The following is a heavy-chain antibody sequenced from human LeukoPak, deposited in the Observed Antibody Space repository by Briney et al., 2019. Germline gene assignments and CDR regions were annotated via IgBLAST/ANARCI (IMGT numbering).Heavy chain of an antibody. D-gene: IGHD2-2*01. Sequence: GGSLRLSCAASGFTFSDDAMTWVRQAPGKGLGWVSGISGFGGSTYYADSMKGRFTISRDNSKNTLFLQMHSLRADDTAVYYCARPKYSNSYYWFDPWGQGTLVTVSS. CDR3: ARPKYSNSYYWFDP. CDR2: ISGFGGST. J-gene: IGHJ5*02. V-gene: IGHV3-23*01. CDR1: GFTFSDDA.